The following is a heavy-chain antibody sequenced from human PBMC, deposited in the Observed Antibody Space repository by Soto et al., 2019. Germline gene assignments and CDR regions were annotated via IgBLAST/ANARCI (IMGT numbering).Heavy chain of an antibody. Sequence: QLQLQESGSGLLKPSQTLSLNCSVSGDSISSGGLSWNWLRQSPGRGLEWIGYIYYPGLTYYNPSLKSRVAMSLETSDNQVSLSLSSVTAADSAVYYCARGKRSKTASAGTGWFDPWGPGTLVTVSS. CDR3: ARGKRSKTASAGTGWFDP. V-gene: IGHV4-30-2*06. D-gene: IGHD6-13*01. J-gene: IGHJ5*02. CDR1: GDSISSGGLS. CDR2: IYYPGLT.